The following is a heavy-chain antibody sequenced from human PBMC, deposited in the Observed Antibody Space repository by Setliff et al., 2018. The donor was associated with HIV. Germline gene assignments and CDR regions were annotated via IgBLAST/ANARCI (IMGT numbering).Heavy chain of an antibody. V-gene: IGHV2-26*01. CDR1: GFSLSNASMG. D-gene: IGHD6-13*01. CDR3: ARITSGWYPEIDY. CDR2: IFSNDEK. J-gene: IGHJ4*02. Sequence: GSGPTLVNPTETLTLTCTVSGFSLSNASMGVSWIRQPPGKALEWLAHIFSNDEKSYNTSLKSRLTISKDTSKGLVVLTMTNMDPVDTATYYCARITSGWYPEIDYWGQGTLVTVS.